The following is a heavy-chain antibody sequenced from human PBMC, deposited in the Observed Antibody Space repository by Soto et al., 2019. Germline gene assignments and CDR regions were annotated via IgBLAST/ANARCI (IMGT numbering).Heavy chain of an antibody. V-gene: IGHV4-59*01. D-gene: IGHD3-3*01. Sequence: SETLSLTCTVSGGSISSYYWSWIRQPPGKGLEWIGYIYYSGSTNYNPSLKSRVTISVDTSKNQFSLKLSSVTAADTAVYYCARGLRDYDFWSGYSPSYSGMDVWGQGTTVTVS. CDR1: GGSISSYY. CDR3: ARGLRDYDFWSGYSPSYSGMDV. J-gene: IGHJ6*02. CDR2: IYYSGST.